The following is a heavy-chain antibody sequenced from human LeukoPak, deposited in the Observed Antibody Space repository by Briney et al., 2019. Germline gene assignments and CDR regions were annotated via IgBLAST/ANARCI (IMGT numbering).Heavy chain of an antibody. CDR2: INPSGGST. CDR1: GYTFPIYY. V-gene: IGHV1-46*01. Sequence: ASVKVSCKASGYTFPIYYMLWVGQAPGQGLEWMGIINPSGGSTSYAQKFQGRVTMTRDTSTSTVYMELNSLRSEDTAVYYCARDAPSAVAGYDAFHIWGQGRMVTVSS. D-gene: IGHD6-19*01. J-gene: IGHJ3*02. CDR3: ARDAPSAVAGYDAFHI.